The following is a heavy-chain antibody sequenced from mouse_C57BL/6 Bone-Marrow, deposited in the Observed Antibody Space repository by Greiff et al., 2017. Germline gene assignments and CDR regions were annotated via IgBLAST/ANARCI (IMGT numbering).Heavy chain of an antibody. CDR3: ARDRLNY. V-gene: IGHV5-4*01. CDR1: GFTFSSYA. D-gene: IGHD1-3*01. CDR2: ISDGGSYT. Sequence: EVHLVESGGGLVKPGGSLKLSCAASGFTFSSYAMSWVRQTPEKRLEWVATISDGGSYTYYPDNVKGRFTISRDNAKNNLYLQMSHLKSEDTAMYYCARDRLNYWGQGTTLTVSS. J-gene: IGHJ2*01.